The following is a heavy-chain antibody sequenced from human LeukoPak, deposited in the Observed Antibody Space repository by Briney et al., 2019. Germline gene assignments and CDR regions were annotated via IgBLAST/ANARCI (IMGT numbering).Heavy chain of an antibody. CDR3: ARDRVDSSGYYYYYGIDV. V-gene: IGHV4-4*07. D-gene: IGHD3-22*01. CDR2: LYTSGST. CDR1: GGSISTYF. Sequence: SETLSLTCTVSGGSISTYFWSWIRQPAGKGLEWIGRLYTSGSTDYNPSLKSRLTMSADTSKNQFSLNLRSVTAADTAIYYCARDRVDSSGYYYYYGIDVWGQGTAVTVSS. J-gene: IGHJ6*02.